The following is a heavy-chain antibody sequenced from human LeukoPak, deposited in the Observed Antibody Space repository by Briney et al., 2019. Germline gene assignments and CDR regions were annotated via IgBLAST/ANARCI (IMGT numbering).Heavy chain of an antibody. Sequence: SETLSLTCTVSGYSISSGYYWGWIRQPPGKGLEWIGSIYYSGSTYYNPSLKSRVTISVDTSKNQFSLKLSSVTAADTAVYYCARTRGGGYSGYARYDAFDIWGQGTMVTVSS. J-gene: IGHJ3*02. CDR3: ARTRGGGYSGYARYDAFDI. CDR1: GYSISSGYY. CDR2: IYYSGST. V-gene: IGHV4-38-2*02. D-gene: IGHD5-12*01.